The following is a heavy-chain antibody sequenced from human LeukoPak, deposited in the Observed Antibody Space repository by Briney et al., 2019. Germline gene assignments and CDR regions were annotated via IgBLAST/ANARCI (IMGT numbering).Heavy chain of an antibody. D-gene: IGHD3-10*01. CDR2: FDPEDGKR. J-gene: IGHJ4*02. CDR1: GYTFTSYD. Sequence: GASVNVSCKASGYTFTSYDINWVRQATGQGLEWMGGFDPEDGKRNSAQKFQGRVTMTEDTSTDTAYMELSSLRSEDTAVYYCATLVWFGEYAWGQGTLVTVSS. CDR3: ATLVWFGEYA. V-gene: IGHV1-24*01.